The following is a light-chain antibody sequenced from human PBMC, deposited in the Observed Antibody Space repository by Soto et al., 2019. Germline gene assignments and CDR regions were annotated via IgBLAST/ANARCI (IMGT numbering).Light chain of an antibody. V-gene: IGKV3-11*01. Sequence: IVFTQSAATLSLSPWERGTLSCRASESVTNYLAWYQQKPGQAPRLLVYDVSNRATGIPARFSGGGSGTDFTLTISNLEPEDFAVYYCQQRSDWPWTFGQGTKVDIK. CDR1: ESVTNY. J-gene: IGKJ1*01. CDR3: QQRSDWPWT. CDR2: DVS.